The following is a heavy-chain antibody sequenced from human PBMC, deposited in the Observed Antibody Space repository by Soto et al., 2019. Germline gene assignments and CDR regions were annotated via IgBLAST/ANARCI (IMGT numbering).Heavy chain of an antibody. D-gene: IGHD1-7*01. J-gene: IGHJ4*02. V-gene: IGHV3-23*01. CDR2: ISASGDNT. CDR3: VKLRLELLYLDS. CDR1: GFTFNRYG. Sequence: GGSLRLSCAASGFTFNRYGMSWVRQAPGKGLEWVSAISASGDNTYYADSVKGRFTISRDSSNNTLYLQMSSLRADDTALYYCVKLRLELLYLDSWGLGALVTVSS.